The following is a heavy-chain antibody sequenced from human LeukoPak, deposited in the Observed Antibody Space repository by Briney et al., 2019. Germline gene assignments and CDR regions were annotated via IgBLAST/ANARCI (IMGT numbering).Heavy chain of an antibody. CDR3: AREGILGPYNYFDY. Sequence: PSETLSLTCTVSGGSISSYYWSWIRQPPGKGLEWIGYIYYSGSTNYNPSLKSRVTISLDTSKNQFSLKLSSVTAADTAVYYCAREGILGPYNYFDYWGQGTLVTVSS. CDR2: IYYSGST. J-gene: IGHJ4*02. D-gene: IGHD2-2*02. CDR1: GGSISSYY. V-gene: IGHV4-59*01.